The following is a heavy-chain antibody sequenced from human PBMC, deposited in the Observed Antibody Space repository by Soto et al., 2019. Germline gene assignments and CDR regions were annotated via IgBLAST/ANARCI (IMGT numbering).Heavy chain of an antibody. CDR1: GYSFSSYW. CDR3: ARQGSRDGHNYAL. J-gene: IGHJ4*02. D-gene: IGHD2-2*01. Sequence: PGESLKISCKASGYSFSSYWINWVRQMPGKGLEWMGKIDPSDSYTNYSPSFQGHVSISADKSISTAYLQWSSLKASDTATYYCARQGSRDGHNYALWGQGTAVTFSS. CDR2: IDPSDSYT. V-gene: IGHV5-10-1*01.